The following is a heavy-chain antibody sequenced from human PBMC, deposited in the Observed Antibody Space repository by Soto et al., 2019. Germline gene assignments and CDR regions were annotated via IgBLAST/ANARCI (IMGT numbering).Heavy chain of an antibody. CDR1: GFTFSDYD. J-gene: IGHJ6*02. D-gene: IGHD2-2*01. CDR2: ISYDGSNR. Sequence: QVQLVESGGGVVQPGRSLRLSCAASGFTFSDYDMHWVRQAPGKGLEWVAVISYDGSNRYYADSVKGRFTVSRDNSRNTLYLHMNSLRPDDTAVYDCATGRSMSTSCRVSYVMYVWGQGTTVPVSS. CDR3: ATGRSMSTSCRVSYVMYV. V-gene: IGHV3-30*03.